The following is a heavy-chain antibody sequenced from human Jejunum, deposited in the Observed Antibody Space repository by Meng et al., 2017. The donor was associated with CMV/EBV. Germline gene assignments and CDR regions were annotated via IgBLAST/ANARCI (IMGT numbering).Heavy chain of an antibody. J-gene: IGHJ4*02. Sequence: SLTSSPVGVGWIRQPTGKALEWLAFIYWDDDKRYNPSLKNRLTITKDAPRNQVVLTMTNMDPADTATYHCVHRKDYSGNWNGGSADFWGQGALVTVS. D-gene: IGHD1-1*01. CDR3: VHRKDYSGNWNGGSADF. CDR1: SLTSSPVG. CDR2: IYWDDDK. V-gene: IGHV2-5*02.